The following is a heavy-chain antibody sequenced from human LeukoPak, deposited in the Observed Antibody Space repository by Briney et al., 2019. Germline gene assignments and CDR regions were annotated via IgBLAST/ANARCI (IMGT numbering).Heavy chain of an antibody. D-gene: IGHD3-3*01. V-gene: IGHV3-30*01. Sequence: SGGSLRLSCAASGFTFSSYAMHWVRQPPGKGLEWVAVISYDGSNKSYADSVKGRFTISRDNSKNTLYLQMNSLRAEDTAVYYCAREGHYDFWSGPINWFDPWGQGTLVTVSS. CDR1: GFTFSSYA. J-gene: IGHJ5*02. CDR3: AREGHYDFWSGPINWFDP. CDR2: ISYDGSNK.